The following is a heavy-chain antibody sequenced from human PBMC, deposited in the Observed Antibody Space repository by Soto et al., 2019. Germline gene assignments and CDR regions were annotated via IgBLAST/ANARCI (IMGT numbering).Heavy chain of an antibody. Sequence: QVQLVQSGAEVKKPGSSVKVSCKASGGTFSSYAISWVRQAPGQGLEWMGGIIPISGTANYAQKFQGRVTITADESTSTASMELSRLRSEDTAVYYCARSQGSSTSLEIYYYYYYGMDVWGQGTTVTVSS. CDR3: ARSQGSSTSLEIYYYYYYGMDV. CDR2: IIPISGTA. J-gene: IGHJ6*02. V-gene: IGHV1-69*01. CDR1: GGTFSSYA. D-gene: IGHD2-2*01.